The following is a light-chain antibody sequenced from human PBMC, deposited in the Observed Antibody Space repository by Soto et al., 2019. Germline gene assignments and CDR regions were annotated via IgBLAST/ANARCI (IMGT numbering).Light chain of an antibody. CDR2: SAS. V-gene: IGKV1-9*01. CDR1: QGMSSY. J-gene: IGKJ5*01. CDR3: QHLNNYPPT. Sequence: IQVTQSPSSLSASIGDSVTITCRASQGMSSYLAWYQQKPGKAPKLLIYSASTLESGVPSRFSGIGSGTDFTLIISSLQPEDIATYYCQHLNNYPPTFGQGTRLEIK.